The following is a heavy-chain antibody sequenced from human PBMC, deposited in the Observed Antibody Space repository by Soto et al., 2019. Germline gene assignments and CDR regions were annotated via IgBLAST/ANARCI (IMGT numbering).Heavy chain of an antibody. J-gene: IGHJ6*02. D-gene: IGHD1-20*01. V-gene: IGHV4-39*01. Sequence: PXXTLSLPCTVSGGSIRSSSYYWGSIRQPPGKGLEWIGSIYYSGSTYYNPSLKSRVTISVDTSKNQFSLKLSSVNAADTAVYYCARHISYYYYGMDVWGQGTTVTVSS. CDR1: GGSIRSSSYY. CDR2: IYYSGST. CDR3: ARHISYYYYGMDV.